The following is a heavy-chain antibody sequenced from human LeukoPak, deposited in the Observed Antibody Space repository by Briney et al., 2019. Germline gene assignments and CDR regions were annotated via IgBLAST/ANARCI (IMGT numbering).Heavy chain of an antibody. CDR1: GFTVSSNY. CDR3: ARADCSSTSCYELDY. V-gene: IGHV3-11*04. D-gene: IGHD2-2*01. CDR2: ISSSDSTI. Sequence: GGSLRLSCAASGFTVSSNYMSWIRQAPGKGLEWVSYISSSDSTIYYADSVKGRFTISRDNAKNSLYLQMNSLRADDTAVYYCARADCSSTSCYELDYWGQGTLVTVSS. J-gene: IGHJ4*02.